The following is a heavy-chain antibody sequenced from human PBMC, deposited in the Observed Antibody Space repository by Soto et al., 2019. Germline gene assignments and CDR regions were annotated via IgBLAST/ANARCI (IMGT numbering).Heavy chain of an antibody. CDR1: GVSINSYY. D-gene: IGHD1-26*01. CDR3: ARAGGRYAITAYDV. J-gene: IGHJ3*01. V-gene: IGHV4-59*01. CDR2: IYYSGTT. Sequence: SETLSLTCASFGVSINSYYWSWIRQPPGKALEWIGYIYYSGTTNYNPSLKSRVTISVDTSKNQFSLRLSSVTAADTAVYYCARAGGRYAITAYDVWGPGTLVTVSS.